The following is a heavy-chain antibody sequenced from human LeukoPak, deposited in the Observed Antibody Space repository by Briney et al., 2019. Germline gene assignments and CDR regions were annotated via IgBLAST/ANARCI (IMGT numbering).Heavy chain of an antibody. D-gene: IGHD6-13*01. CDR3: AKLGAAGGTYYMDV. J-gene: IGHJ6*03. V-gene: IGHV3-23*01. CDR2: ISGSGGST. CDR1: GFTFSSYA. Sequence: PGGSLRLSCAASGFTFSSYAMSWVRQAPGEGLECVSPISGSGGSTSYADSVKGRFTISRDNSKNTLFLQMNSLRADDTAIYYCAKLGAAGGTYYMDVWGKGTTVTVSS.